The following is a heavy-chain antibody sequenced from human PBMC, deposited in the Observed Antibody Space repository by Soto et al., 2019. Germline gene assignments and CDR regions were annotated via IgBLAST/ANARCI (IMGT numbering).Heavy chain of an antibody. D-gene: IGHD6-13*01. CDR2: ISGSGDST. CDR3: ARRGPGTYFDY. Sequence: PGGSLRLSCAASGFTVSSNYMSWVRQAPGKGLEWVSAISGSGDSTYYTDSVKGRFTISRDNSKNTLYLQMNSLRAEDTAVYYCARRGPGTYFDYWGQGTLVTVSS. CDR1: GFTVSSNY. V-gene: IGHV3-23*01. J-gene: IGHJ4*02.